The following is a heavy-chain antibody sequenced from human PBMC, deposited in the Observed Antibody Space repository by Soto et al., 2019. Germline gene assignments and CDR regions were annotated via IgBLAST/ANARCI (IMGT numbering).Heavy chain of an antibody. CDR2: INPSGGST. J-gene: IGHJ6*02. D-gene: IGHD6-13*01. V-gene: IGHV1-46*01. CDR3: ARGAAAAGRLIYYYGMAV. CDR1: GYTFTSYY. Sequence: ASVKVSCKASGYTFTSYYMHWVRQAPGQGLEWMGIINPSGGSTSYAQKFQGRVTMTRDTSTSTVYMELSSLRSEDTDVYYCARGAAAAGRLIYYYGMAVWGQGPPVPVS.